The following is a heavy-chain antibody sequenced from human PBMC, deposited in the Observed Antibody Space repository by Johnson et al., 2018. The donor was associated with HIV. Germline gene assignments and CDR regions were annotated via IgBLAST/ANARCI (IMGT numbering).Heavy chain of an antibody. CDR1: GFTFSSYG. V-gene: IGHV3-30*19. CDR3: ARAPEVRGVDAFDV. J-gene: IGHJ3*01. D-gene: IGHD3-10*01. CDR2: ISYDGSNK. Sequence: QVQLVESGGGVVQPGGSLRLSCAASGFTFSSYGMHWVRQAPGKGLEWVAVISYDGSNKYYADSVKGRFTISRDNSKNTLYLQMNSLRAEDTAVYYCARAPEVRGVDAFDVWGQGTVVTVSS.